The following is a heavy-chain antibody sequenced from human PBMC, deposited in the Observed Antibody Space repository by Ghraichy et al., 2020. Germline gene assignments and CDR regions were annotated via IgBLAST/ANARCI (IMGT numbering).Heavy chain of an antibody. CDR3: ARDRRWFSPRGMDV. CDR2: IYSGGST. V-gene: IGHV3-66*01. Sequence: GESLRLSCAASGFTVSSNYMSWVRQAPGKGLEWVSVIYSGGSTYYADSVKGRFTISRDNSKNTLYLQMNSLRAEDTAVYYCARDRRWFSPRGMDVWGQGTTVTVSS. CDR1: GFTVSSNY. J-gene: IGHJ6*02. D-gene: IGHD4-23*01.